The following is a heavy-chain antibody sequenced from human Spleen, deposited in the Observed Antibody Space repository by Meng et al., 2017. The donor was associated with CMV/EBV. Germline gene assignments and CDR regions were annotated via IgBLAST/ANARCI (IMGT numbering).Heavy chain of an antibody. CDR2: INPNSGGT. D-gene: IGHD5-18*01. Sequence: QVQLVQSGGEVKKPGASVKVSCKASGYTFTGFYMHWVRQAPGQGLEWMGWINPNSGGTNYAQKFQGRVTMTRDTSISTAYMELSRLRSDDTAVYYCARDLEYSYGPPGYWGQGTLVTVSS. CDR3: ARDLEYSYGPPGY. CDR1: GYTFTGFY. V-gene: IGHV1-2*02. J-gene: IGHJ4*02.